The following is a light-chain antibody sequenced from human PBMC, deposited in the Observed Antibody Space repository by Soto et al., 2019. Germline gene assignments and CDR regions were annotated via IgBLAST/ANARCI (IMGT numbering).Light chain of an antibody. CDR3: SSYAGSYTWI. J-gene: IGLJ1*01. V-gene: IGLV2-11*01. Sequence: QPGLTQPRSVCGSPGQSVTVSCTGTRRHVAVYSYASWFQQHPGTAPQLLIYDVTKRPSGVRGRFSGSKSGNTAALTISGLQAEDEAEYFCSSYAGSYTWIFGSGTKVTLL. CDR2: DVT. CDR1: RRHVAVYSY.